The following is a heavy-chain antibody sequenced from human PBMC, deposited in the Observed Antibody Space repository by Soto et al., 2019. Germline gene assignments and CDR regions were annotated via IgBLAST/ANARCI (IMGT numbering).Heavy chain of an antibody. Sequence: GESLKIYCKGSGYNFIYWIAWVRQMPGRGLEWMGVIHPGDSDTRYSPSFQGQVTITADTSISTAYLQWSSLKASDTAIYYCARQDGSALFFFDLWGLGTLVTVSS. CDR2: IHPGDSDT. D-gene: IGHD6-19*01. CDR3: ARQDGSALFFFDL. J-gene: IGHJ4*02. V-gene: IGHV5-51*01. CDR1: GYNFIYW.